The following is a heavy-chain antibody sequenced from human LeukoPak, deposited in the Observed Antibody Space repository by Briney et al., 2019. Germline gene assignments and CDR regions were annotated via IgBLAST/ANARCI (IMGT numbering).Heavy chain of an antibody. CDR3: AKTIVVPIALGVFDY. J-gene: IGHJ4*02. D-gene: IGHD3-16*01. CDR2: ISDNGGST. CDR1: GFTFSSSA. Sequence: GGSLRLSCAASGFTFSSSAMSWVRQAPGKGLEWVSTISDNGGSTYYADSVKGRFTISRDNSKNTLYLQMNSLRAEDTAIYYCAKTIVVPIALGVFDYWGQGTLVTVSS. V-gene: IGHV3-23*01.